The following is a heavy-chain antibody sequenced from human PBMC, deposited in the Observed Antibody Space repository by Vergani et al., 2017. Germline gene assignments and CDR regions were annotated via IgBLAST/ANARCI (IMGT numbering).Heavy chain of an antibody. CDR3: ARHSTVEWLVKLGWIDP. CDR2: IYYSGST. Sequence: QLQLQESGPGLVKPSATLSLTCSVSGASIRSSNYYWGWIRQPPGKGLEWIASIYYSGSTYYNPSLKSRVTISVDPSMNQFSLKLSSVTAADTAVYFCARHSTVEWLVKLGWIDPWGQGSLVTVSS. J-gene: IGHJ5*02. CDR1: GASIRSSNYY. D-gene: IGHD6-19*01. V-gene: IGHV4-39*01.